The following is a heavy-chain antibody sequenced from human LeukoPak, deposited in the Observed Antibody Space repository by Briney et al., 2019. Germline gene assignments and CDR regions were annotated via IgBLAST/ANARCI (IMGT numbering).Heavy chain of an antibody. Sequence: ASVKVSCKASGYTFTSYGISWVRQAAGQGLEWMGWINAYNGNTNYPQLLQGRVTMTKDTSTSKAYMELRSLRSDDTAVYYCARGPPGSYLDYWGQGTLVTVSS. V-gene: IGHV1-18*01. D-gene: IGHD1-26*01. CDR3: ARGPPGSYLDY. CDR1: GYTFTSYG. CDR2: INAYNGNT. J-gene: IGHJ4*02.